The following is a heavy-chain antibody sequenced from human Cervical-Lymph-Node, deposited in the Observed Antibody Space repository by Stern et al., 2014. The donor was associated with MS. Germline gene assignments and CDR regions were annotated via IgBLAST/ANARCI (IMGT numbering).Heavy chain of an antibody. CDR3: GGGPMTRVSWGMDV. CDR2: ISSSGVYI. V-gene: IGHV3-21*01. CDR1: GFTFSYYN. Sequence: EVQLLQSGGGLVKPGGSLRLSCAASGFTFSYYNMNWVRQAPGKGLEWVSSISSSGVYIYYADSVKGRFTIARDNAGKSVFLQMNSLRVEDTAVYYCGGGPMTRVSWGMDVWGQGATVTVSS. J-gene: IGHJ6*02. D-gene: IGHD7-27*01.